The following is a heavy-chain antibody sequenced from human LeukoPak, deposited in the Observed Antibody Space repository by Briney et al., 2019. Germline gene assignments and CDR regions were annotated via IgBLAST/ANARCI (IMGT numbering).Heavy chain of an antibody. J-gene: IGHJ5*02. Sequence: PGGSLRLSCAASGFTFSSYSMNWVRQAPGKGLEWVSSISSSGSYIYYADSVKGRFTISRDNAKNSLYLQMNSLRAEDTAVYYCARSPYSYGSNWFDPWGQGTLVTVFS. CDR1: GFTFSSYS. CDR2: ISSSGSYI. CDR3: ARSPYSYGSNWFDP. D-gene: IGHD5-18*01. V-gene: IGHV3-21*04.